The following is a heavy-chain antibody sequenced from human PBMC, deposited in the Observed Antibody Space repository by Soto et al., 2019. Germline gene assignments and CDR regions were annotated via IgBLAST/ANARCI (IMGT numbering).Heavy chain of an antibody. Sequence: SETLSLTCTVSGGSISSGGYYWSWIRQHPGKGLEWIGYIYYSGSTYYNPSLKSRVTISVDTSKNQFSLKLSSVTAADTAVYYCARGKHGSSWYWPPADWGQGTMVTVSS. J-gene: IGHJ4*02. CDR1: GGSISSGGYY. V-gene: IGHV4-31*03. D-gene: IGHD6-13*01. CDR2: IYYSGST. CDR3: ARGKHGSSWYWPPAD.